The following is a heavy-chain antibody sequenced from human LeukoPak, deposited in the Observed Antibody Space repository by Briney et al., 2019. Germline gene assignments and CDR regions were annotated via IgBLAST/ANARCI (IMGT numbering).Heavy chain of an antibody. CDR3: TKTTRNPSP. V-gene: IGHV3-11*01. Sequence: GGSLRLTCVASGFTFSDYYMSWVRQAPGKGLECLSYISGSGSDINYADSARGRFTISRDNTRNSLYLQMNSLRAEDTAVYYCTKTTRNPSPWGKGTLDTVSS. D-gene: IGHD1-1*01. CDR1: GFTFSDYY. CDR2: ISGSGSDI. J-gene: IGHJ4*02.